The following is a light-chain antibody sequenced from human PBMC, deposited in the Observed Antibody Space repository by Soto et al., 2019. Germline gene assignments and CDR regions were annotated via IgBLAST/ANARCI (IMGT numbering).Light chain of an antibody. CDR1: QSVSSSY. CDR2: GAS. V-gene: IGKV3-20*01. J-gene: IGKJ1*01. Sequence: EIVVTQSPCTLSLSPGERATLSCRASQSVSSSYLAWYQQKPGQAPRLLIYGASSRATGIPDRFSGSGSGTDSTLTISRLEPEDFAVYYCQQYGSSPGTFGQGTKVDIK. CDR3: QQYGSSPGT.